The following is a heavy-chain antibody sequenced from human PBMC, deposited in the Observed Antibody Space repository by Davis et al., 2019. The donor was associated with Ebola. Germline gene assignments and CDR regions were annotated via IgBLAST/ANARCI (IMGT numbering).Heavy chain of an antibody. D-gene: IGHD2-2*03. CDR2: IDPSDSYT. J-gene: IGHJ6*03. CDR1: EYSFTSYW. Sequence: GESLKISCKGSEYSFTSYWISWVRQMPGKGLEWLGRIDPSDSYTHYSPSFQGHVIISADKSISTAYLQWSSLKASDTAMYYCARHGYCNRTSCHYYYYYYMDVWGKGTTVTVSS. CDR3: ARHGYCNRTSCHYYYYYYMDV. V-gene: IGHV5-10-1*01.